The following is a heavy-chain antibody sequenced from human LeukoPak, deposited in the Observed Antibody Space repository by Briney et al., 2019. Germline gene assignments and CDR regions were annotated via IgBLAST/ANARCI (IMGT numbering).Heavy chain of an antibody. CDR1: GGSISSYY. Sequence: SETLSLTCTVSGGSISSYYWSWIRQPPGKGLEWIGYIYYSGSTNYNPSLKSRVTISVDTSKNQLSLKLSSVTAADTAVYYCARSTAMVSYFDYWGQGTLVTVSS. D-gene: IGHD5-18*01. CDR2: IYYSGST. J-gene: IGHJ4*02. CDR3: ARSTAMVSYFDY. V-gene: IGHV4-59*01.